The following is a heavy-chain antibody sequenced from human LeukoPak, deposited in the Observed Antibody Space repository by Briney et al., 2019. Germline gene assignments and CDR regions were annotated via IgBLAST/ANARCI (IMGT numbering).Heavy chain of an antibody. J-gene: IGHJ6*02. CDR2: INPSGGST. D-gene: IGHD3-9*01. Sequence: ASVKVSCKASGYTFTSYYMHWVRQAPGQGLEWMGIINPSGGSTSYAQKFQGRVTMTRDTSTSTVYVELSSLRSEDTAVYYCARFERNYGMDVWGQGTTVTVSS. V-gene: IGHV1-46*01. CDR3: ARFERNYGMDV. CDR1: GYTFTSYY.